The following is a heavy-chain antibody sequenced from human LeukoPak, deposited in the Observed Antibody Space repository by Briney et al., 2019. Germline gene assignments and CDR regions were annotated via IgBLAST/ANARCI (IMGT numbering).Heavy chain of an antibody. Sequence: ASVNDTFMASRYIITGYYMHWVRQATVQGLEWMGWINPNSGGTNYAQKFQGRVTMTRDTSISTAYMELSRLRSDDTAVYYCWVVITHDAFDIWGQGTMVTVSS. CDR3: WVVITHDAFDI. J-gene: IGHJ3*02. CDR1: RYIITGYY. D-gene: IGHD3-22*01. CDR2: INPNSGGT. V-gene: IGHV1-2*02.